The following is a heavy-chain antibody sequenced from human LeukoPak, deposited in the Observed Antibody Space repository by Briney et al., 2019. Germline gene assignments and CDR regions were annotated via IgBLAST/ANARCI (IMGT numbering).Heavy chain of an antibody. Sequence: WASVKVSCKASGYIFTTYYMHWLRQAPGQAPEWMGIINPRGGSTDYAQKFQGRVTMTSDTSTSTVYMELKSLRSEDTAVYYCAKEREYSGYEALPTAYWGQGTLVTVSS. J-gene: IGHJ4*02. CDR1: GYIFTTYY. D-gene: IGHD5-12*01. CDR2: INPRGGST. CDR3: AKEREYSGYEALPTAY. V-gene: IGHV1-46*01.